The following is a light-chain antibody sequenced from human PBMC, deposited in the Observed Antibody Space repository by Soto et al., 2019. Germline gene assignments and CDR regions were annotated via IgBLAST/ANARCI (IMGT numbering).Light chain of an antibody. CDR1: SNDVGAFDY. Sequence: QSALTQPASVSASPGQSISISCTGTSNDVGAFDYVSWYQQHPGKAPKLIIFEVFNRPSGVSTRFSGSKSGSTASLTISGLQAEDEADYYCCSYASTSPYVFGTGSKVTVL. CDR3: CSYASTSPYV. J-gene: IGLJ1*01. V-gene: IGLV2-14*01. CDR2: EVF.